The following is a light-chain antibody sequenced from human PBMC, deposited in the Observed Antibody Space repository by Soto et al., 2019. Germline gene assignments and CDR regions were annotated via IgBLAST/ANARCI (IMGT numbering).Light chain of an antibody. CDR3: QDYGTSWT. Sequence: EIVLTQSPATLSLSPGARAPLSCRASQSLSSNKLAWYQQKPGQAPRLLIYAASSRATGIPDRFSGSGSGTDFTLTINRLEPEDFAVYYCQDYGTSWTFGQGTKVDIK. CDR2: AAS. CDR1: QSLSSNK. V-gene: IGKV3-20*01. J-gene: IGKJ1*01.